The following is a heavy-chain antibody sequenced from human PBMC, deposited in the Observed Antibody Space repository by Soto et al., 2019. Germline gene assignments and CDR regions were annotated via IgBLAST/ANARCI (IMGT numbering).Heavy chain of an antibody. Sequence: PGGPLRISGADSAFTFSSYSMNWVRQAPGKGLEWVSSISSSSSYIYYADSVKGRFTISRDNAKNSLYLQMSSLRAEDTAVYYCARDFDYYDSSDGAFDIWGQGTMVTVSS. CDR2: ISSSSSYI. CDR1: AFTFSSYS. J-gene: IGHJ3*02. V-gene: IGHV3-21*01. D-gene: IGHD3-22*01. CDR3: ARDFDYYDSSDGAFDI.